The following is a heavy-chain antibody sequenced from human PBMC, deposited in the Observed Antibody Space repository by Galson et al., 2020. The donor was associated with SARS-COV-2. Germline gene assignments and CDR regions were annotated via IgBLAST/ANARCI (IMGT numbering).Heavy chain of an antibody. CDR2: INPNSGGT. CDR1: GYTFTGYY. D-gene: IGHD2-15*01. V-gene: IGHV1-2*02. J-gene: IGHJ5*02. CDR3: ARVLGYCSGGSCYGFSFWFDP. Sequence: ASVKVSCKASGYTFTGYYMHWVRQAPGQGLEWMGWINPNSGGTNYAQKFQGRVTMTRDTSISTAYMELSRRRSDDTAVYYCARVLGYCSGGSCYGFSFWFDPWGQGTLVTVSS.